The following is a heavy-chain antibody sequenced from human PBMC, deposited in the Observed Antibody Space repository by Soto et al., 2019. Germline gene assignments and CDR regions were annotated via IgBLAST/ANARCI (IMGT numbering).Heavy chain of an antibody. V-gene: IGHV4-61*05. J-gene: IGHJ4*02. CDR1: GGSISSSSYY. CDR3: ARRQYHHLDY. Sequence: SETLSLTCTVSGGSISSSSYYWGWIRQPPGKGLEWIGYIYYSGSTNYNPSLKSRVTISRDTSKNQFSLKLTSVTAADAAVYFCARRQYHHLDYWGQGTLVTVSS. D-gene: IGHD2-2*01. CDR2: IYYSGST.